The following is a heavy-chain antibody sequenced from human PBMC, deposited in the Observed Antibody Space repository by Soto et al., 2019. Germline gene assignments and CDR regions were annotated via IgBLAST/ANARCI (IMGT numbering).Heavy chain of an antibody. J-gene: IGHJ4*02. Sequence: SETLSLTCTVSGDSIGSTKWWSWVRQAPGKGLEWIGEVYHTGSTKYNPSLMSRVTISVDKSRNQFSLSLSSVTAADTAVYYCARRYGRAFDFWGQGTLVTVSS. CDR3: ARRYGRAFDF. CDR1: GDSIGSTKW. D-gene: IGHD1-1*01. V-gene: IGHV4-4*02. CDR2: VYHTGST.